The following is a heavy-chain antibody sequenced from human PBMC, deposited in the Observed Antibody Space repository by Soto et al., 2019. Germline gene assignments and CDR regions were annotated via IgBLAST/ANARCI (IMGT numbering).Heavy chain of an antibody. CDR1: GDSFSSSA. J-gene: IGHJ4*02. D-gene: IGHD3-22*01. V-gene: IGHV1-69*01. CDR3: AILTTSGYYPPFDD. CDR2: IIPLFAAP. Sequence: QVQLVQSGAEVKKPGSSVKVSCKASGDSFSSSAITWVRQAPGQGLEWMGGIIPLFAAPHYAHRFQDRVTITADESTSTAYIELSSPRSEDTAVYYCAILTTSGYYPPFDDWGQGTLVTVSS.